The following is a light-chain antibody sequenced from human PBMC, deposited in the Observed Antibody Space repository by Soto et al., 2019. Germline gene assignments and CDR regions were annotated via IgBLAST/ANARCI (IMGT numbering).Light chain of an antibody. CDR1: SSDVAIYNY. Sequence: QSVLTQPRSVSGSPGQSVTISCTGTSSDVAIYNYISWYQQHPGEAPKLMIHDVSERPSVVPDRFSGSKSGNTASLTISGLQPEDEADYYCCSDAGSYTFARNVFGAGTKLTVL. J-gene: IGLJ1*01. CDR3: CSDAGSYTFARNV. CDR2: DVS. V-gene: IGLV2-11*01.